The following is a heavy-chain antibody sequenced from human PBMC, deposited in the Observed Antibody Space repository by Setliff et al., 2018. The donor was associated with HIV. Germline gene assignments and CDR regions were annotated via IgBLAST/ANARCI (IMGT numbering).Heavy chain of an antibody. D-gene: IGHD3-22*01. J-gene: IGHJ4*02. CDR3: AKGDSSGSYFDY. Sequence: PGGSLRLSCAASGFTVSSSYVMSWVRQAPGKGLEWVSGISGSGGSTYYADSVKGRFTISRDNSKNTLSLQMNSLRAEDTAVYYCAKGDSSGSYFDYWGQGTLVTVSS. CDR1: GFTVSSSYV. V-gene: IGHV3-23*01. CDR2: ISGSGGST.